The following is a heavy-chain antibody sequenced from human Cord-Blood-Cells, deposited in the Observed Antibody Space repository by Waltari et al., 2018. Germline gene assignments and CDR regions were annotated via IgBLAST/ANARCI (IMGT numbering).Heavy chain of an antibody. V-gene: IGHV4-39*01. D-gene: IGHD6-19*01. CDR3: ARQDVIAVAGTFDY. CDR2: IYYSGRT. CDR1: GGSISSSSYY. Sequence: QLQLQESGPGLVKPSETLSLTCTVSGGSISSSSYYWGWIRQPPGKGLEWIGSIYYSGRTYYHPSLKSRVTISVDTAKNQFSRKLGSVTAADTAVYYCARQDVIAVAGTFDYWGQGTLVTVSS. J-gene: IGHJ4*02.